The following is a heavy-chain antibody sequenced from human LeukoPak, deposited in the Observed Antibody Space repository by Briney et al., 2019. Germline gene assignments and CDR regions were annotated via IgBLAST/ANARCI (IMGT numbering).Heavy chain of an antibody. CDR3: ARGPPQMDYDFLTYYYYYYMDV. J-gene: IGHJ6*03. D-gene: IGHD3-9*01. Sequence: GASVKVSCKASGYTFTSYGISWVRQAPGQGLEWMGWISAYNGNTNYAQKLQGRVTMTTDTSTSTAYMELRSLRSDDTAVYYCARGPPQMDYDFLTYYYYYYMDVWGKGTTVTVSS. V-gene: IGHV1-18*01. CDR2: ISAYNGNT. CDR1: GYTFTSYG.